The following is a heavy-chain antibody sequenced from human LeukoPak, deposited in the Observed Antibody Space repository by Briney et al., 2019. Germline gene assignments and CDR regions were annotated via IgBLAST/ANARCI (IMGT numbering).Heavy chain of an antibody. D-gene: IGHD1-1*01. V-gene: IGHV3-9*03. CDR1: GFTFDEYA. J-gene: IGHJ6*03. CDR3: AKAVGGTHYYHMDV. Sequence: PGRSLRLSCAASGFTFDEYAMHWVRQAPGKGLEWIAGISGNSGSIGYADSVKGRFTISRDNAKNSLYLQLNSLRAEDMALYYCAKAVGGTHYYHMDVWGKGTTVSVSS. CDR2: ISGNSGSI.